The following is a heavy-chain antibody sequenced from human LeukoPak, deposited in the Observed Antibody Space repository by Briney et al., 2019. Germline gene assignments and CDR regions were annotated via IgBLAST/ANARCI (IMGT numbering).Heavy chain of an antibody. V-gene: IGHV3-23*01. CDR1: GFTFNIYA. CDR2: ISGYGDLT. D-gene: IGHD5-18*01. J-gene: IGHJ2*01. CDR3: AKDADTATIIYWYFDL. Sequence: PGGSLRLSCAASGFTFNIYAMSWIRQAPGKGLEWVSAISGYGDLTDYADSVKGRFTVSRDNSKDTLYLQLNSLRPEDTAVYYCAKDADTATIIYWYFDLWGRGTLVTVSS.